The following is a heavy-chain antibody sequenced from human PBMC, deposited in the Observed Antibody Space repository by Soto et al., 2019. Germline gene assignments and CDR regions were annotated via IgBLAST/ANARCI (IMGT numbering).Heavy chain of an antibody. V-gene: IGHV3-30*03. CDR3: AFPFIAGTTVTTRHFDY. D-gene: IGHD4-17*01. CDR1: GFTFSSYG. Sequence: QVQLVESGGGVVQPGRSLRLSCAASGFTFSSYGMHWVRQAPGKGLEWVAVIAYDGSNKYYADSVKGRFTISRDNSKNTLYLQMNSLRAEDTAVYYCAFPFIAGTTVTTRHFDYWGQGTLVTVSS. CDR2: IAYDGSNK. J-gene: IGHJ4*02.